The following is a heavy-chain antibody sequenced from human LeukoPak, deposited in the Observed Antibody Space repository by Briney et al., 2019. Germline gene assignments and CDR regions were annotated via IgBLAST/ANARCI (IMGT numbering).Heavy chain of an antibody. CDR3: ARDAYGDYYFDS. J-gene: IGHJ4*02. Sequence: PGGSLRLSCAASGFTFSSYTMHWVRQAPGKGLEWVAVISYDGSNKYYAESVKGRFTISRDNSKNTLYLQVNSLRAEDTAVHSCARDAYGDYYFDSWGQGTLVTVSS. V-gene: IGHV3-30-3*01. D-gene: IGHD4-17*01. CDR2: ISYDGSNK. CDR1: GFTFSSYT.